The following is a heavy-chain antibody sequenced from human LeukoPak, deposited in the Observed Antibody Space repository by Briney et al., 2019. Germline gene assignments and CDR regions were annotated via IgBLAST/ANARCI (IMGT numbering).Heavy chain of an antibody. CDR2: IYYSGST. CDR1: GGSISSYY. Sequence: SETLSLTCTVSGGSISSYYWRWIRQPPAKGLECIGYIYYSGSTYYNPSLRSRVTISVDTSKNQFSLKLSSATAADTVVYYCARSSEGRYYYDSSGFSYYYYYMDVWGKGTTVTISS. J-gene: IGHJ6*03. CDR3: ARSSEGRYYYDSSGFSYYYYYMDV. V-gene: IGHV4-59*01. D-gene: IGHD3-22*01.